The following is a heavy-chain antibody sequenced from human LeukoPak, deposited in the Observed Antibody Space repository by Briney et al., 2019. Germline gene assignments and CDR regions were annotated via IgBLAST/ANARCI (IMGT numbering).Heavy chain of an antibody. CDR2: INPNSGGT. Sequence: ASVKVSCKASGYTFTGRYMHWVRQAPGQGLEWMGWINPNSGGTNYAQKFQGRVTMTRDTSISTAYMELSRLRSDDTAVYYCARDGGYYYDSSGNFDYWGQGTLVTVSS. J-gene: IGHJ4*02. CDR3: ARDGGYYYDSSGNFDY. V-gene: IGHV1-2*02. CDR1: GYTFTGRY. D-gene: IGHD3-22*01.